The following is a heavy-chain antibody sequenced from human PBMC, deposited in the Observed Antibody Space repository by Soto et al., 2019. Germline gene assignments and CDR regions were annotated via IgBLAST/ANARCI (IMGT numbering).Heavy chain of an antibody. D-gene: IGHD3-22*01. J-gene: IGHJ3*02. CDR1: GFTFSNAW. CDR2: IKSKTDGGTT. Sequence: GGSLRLSCAASGFTFSNAWMNWVRQAPGKGLEWVGRIKSKTDGGTTDYAAPVKDRFTISRDDSKNTLYLQMNSLKTEDTAVYYCTTSISYYYDSSGYYLDAFDIWGQGTMVTVSS. CDR3: TTSISYYYDSSGYYLDAFDI. V-gene: IGHV3-15*07.